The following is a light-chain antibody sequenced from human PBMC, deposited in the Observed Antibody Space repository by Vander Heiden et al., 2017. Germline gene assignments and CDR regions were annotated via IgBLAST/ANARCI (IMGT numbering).Light chain of an antibody. CDR3: RQALETPRT. J-gene: IGKJ2*01. CDR1: QSLLHSNGYNY. V-gene: IGKV2-28*01. CDR2: LGS. Sequence: DIVLTQSPLSLPVTPGEPASLSCRSRQSLLHSNGYNYLDWYLQKPGQSPQLLIYLGSNRASGVPDRFSGSGSGTDFTLKISRVEAEDVGVYYCRQALETPRTFGQGTKLEIK.